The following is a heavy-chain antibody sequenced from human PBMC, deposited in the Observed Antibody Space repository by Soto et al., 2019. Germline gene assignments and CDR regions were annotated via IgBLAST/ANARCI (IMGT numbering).Heavy chain of an antibody. D-gene: IGHD3-10*01. CDR2: ISYDGSNK. Sequence: QVQLVESGGGVVQPGRSLRLSCAASGFPFTTYGMHWVREGPGKGLEWVAVISYDGSNKFYADSVKGRFTISRDNSKNTLYLQMNSLRPEDTALYYCVGGQYYFDYRGQGTLVILSS. V-gene: IGHV3-30*03. CDR3: VGGQYYFDY. CDR1: GFPFTTYG. J-gene: IGHJ4*02.